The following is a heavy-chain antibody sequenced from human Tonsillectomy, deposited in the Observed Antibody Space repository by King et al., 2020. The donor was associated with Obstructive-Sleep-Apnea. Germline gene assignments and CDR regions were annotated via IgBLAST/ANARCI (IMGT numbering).Heavy chain of an antibody. Sequence: VQLVESGGGVVQPGGSLRLSCAASGFSFSSYGMHWVRQAPGEGLEWVAFIRYDGSNKYYADSVKGRFTISRDTSKKTLYLQMNSLRAEDTAVFYCAKATAAAGTFAYYWGQGTLVTVSS. J-gene: IGHJ4*02. CDR2: IRYDGSNK. CDR3: AKATAAAGTFAYY. CDR1: GFSFSSYG. D-gene: IGHD6-13*01. V-gene: IGHV3-30*02.